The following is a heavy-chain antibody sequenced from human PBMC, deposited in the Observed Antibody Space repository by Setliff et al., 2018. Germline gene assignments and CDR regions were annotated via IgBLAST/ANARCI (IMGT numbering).Heavy chain of an antibody. J-gene: IGHJ4*02. CDR3: SRLVRYCSKTTCQTASGAEL. V-gene: IGHV1-18*01. D-gene: IGHD2-8*01. CDR1: GFTFTDYG. Sequence: GASVKVSCKSSGFTFTDYGITWVRQVPGQGLEWMGWISVYTGNTNYAPKLQGRVTMTTDASTSTAYMELRGLTSDDTAVYYCSRLVRYCSKTTCQTASGAELWGQGTLVTVSS. CDR2: ISVYTGNT.